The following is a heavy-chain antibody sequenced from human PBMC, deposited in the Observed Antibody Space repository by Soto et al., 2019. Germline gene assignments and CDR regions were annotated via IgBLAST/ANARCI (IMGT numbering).Heavy chain of an antibody. J-gene: IGHJ4*02. Sequence: SLRLSCAASGFTFSSYAMSWVRQAPGKGLEWVSAISGSGGSTYYADSVKGRFTISRDNSKNTLYLQMNSLRAEDTAVYYCAKVRNYDSSGYYDLYFDYWGQGTLVTVSS. V-gene: IGHV3-23*01. D-gene: IGHD3-22*01. CDR2: ISGSGGST. CDR1: GFTFSSYA. CDR3: AKVRNYDSSGYYDLYFDY.